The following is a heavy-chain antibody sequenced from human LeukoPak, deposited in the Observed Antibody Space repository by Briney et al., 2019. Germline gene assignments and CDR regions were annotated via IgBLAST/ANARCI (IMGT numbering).Heavy chain of an antibody. D-gene: IGHD3-9*01. CDR3: AKFYDILTGYFDY. V-gene: IGHV3-23*01. J-gene: IGHJ4*02. CDR1: GFTFSSYA. CDR2: ISGGSGNT. Sequence: GGSLRLSCVASGFTFSSYAMSWVRQSPGKGLEWVSGISGGSGNTEYADSVKGRFTISRGNSKSTLYLQMNSLRAEDTAVYYCAKFYDILTGYFDYWGQGTLVTVSS.